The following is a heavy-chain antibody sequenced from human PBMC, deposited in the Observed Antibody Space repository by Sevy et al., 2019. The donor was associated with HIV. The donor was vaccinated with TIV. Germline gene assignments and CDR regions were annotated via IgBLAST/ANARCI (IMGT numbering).Heavy chain of an antibody. J-gene: IGHJ4*02. V-gene: IGHV3-74*01. CDR2: INSDGSST. Sequence: GESLKISCAASGFTFSSYWMHWVRQAPGKGLVWVSRINSDGSSTSYADSVKGRFTISRDNAKNMLYLQMNSLRAEDTAVYYCARPFTMVQGVIPGYWGQGTLVTVSS. D-gene: IGHD3-10*01. CDR3: ARPFTMVQGVIPGY. CDR1: GFTFSSYW.